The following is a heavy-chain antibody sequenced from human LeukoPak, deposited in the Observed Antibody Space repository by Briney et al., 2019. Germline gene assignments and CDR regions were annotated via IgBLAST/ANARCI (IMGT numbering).Heavy chain of an antibody. J-gene: IGHJ4*02. CDR1: GFTFSIYA. V-gene: IGHV3-23*01. Sequence: GGSLRLSCAASGFTFSIYAMSWVRQAPGKGLQWVSSITSSGDGTYYADSVKGRFTISRDNSEKMLYLQMSSLRVEDTALYFCAKDRPNYYGSNGHYYRRDGDYWGQGTLVTVSS. D-gene: IGHD3-22*01. CDR3: AKDRPNYYGSNGHYYRRDGDY. CDR2: ITSSGDGT.